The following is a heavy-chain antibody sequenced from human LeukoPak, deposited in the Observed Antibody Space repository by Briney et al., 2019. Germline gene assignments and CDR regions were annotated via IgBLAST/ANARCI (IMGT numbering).Heavy chain of an antibody. CDR1: ALTFSSYA. Sequence: PGGSLRLSCAASALTFSSYAMSWVRQAPWERLQWVSGISDSGGNTYYADSVRGRFTISRDNSKNTLYLQMNSLRAEDTAVYYCARHRSSWLIDYWGQGTLVTVSS. CDR2: ISDSGGNT. J-gene: IGHJ4*02. V-gene: IGHV3-23*01. D-gene: IGHD6-6*01. CDR3: ARHRSSWLIDY.